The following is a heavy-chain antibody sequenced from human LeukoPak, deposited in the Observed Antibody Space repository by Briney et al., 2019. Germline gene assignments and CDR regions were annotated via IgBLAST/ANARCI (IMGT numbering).Heavy chain of an antibody. CDR3: ARGGPAAMGMSNFDY. J-gene: IGHJ4*02. CDR1: GFTFSSYS. Sequence: PGGSPRLSCAASGFTFSSYSMNWVRQAPGKGLEWVSSISSSSSYIYYADSIKGRFTISRDNAKNSLYLQMNSLRAEDTAVYYCARGGPAAMGMSNFDYWGQGTLVTVSS. CDR2: ISSSSSYI. D-gene: IGHD2-2*01. V-gene: IGHV3-21*01.